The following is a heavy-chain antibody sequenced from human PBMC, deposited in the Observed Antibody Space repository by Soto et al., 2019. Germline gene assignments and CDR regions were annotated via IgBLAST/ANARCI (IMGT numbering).Heavy chain of an antibody. CDR2: VSSSGST. CDR1: GGSISSHS. CDR3: ARRVQTNSVVVQDNWLDP. D-gene: IGHD2-15*01. J-gene: IGHJ5*02. V-gene: IGHV4-59*08. Sequence: SETLSLTCTVSGGSISSHSWNSVRQIPGSLLGWIGYVSSSGSTNYKPSLESRVTISVDTSKNQCSLKLTSLTAADTAIYYCARRVQTNSVVVQDNWLDPWGQGPLVTV.